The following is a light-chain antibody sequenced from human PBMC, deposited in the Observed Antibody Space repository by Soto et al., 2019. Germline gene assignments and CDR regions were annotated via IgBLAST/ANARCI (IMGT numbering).Light chain of an antibody. Sequence: DIQMTQSPSSLSASVGDRVTITCRASQGISNLLGWFQQKPGQAPKLLIYAASTLQGAVPARFSGSGSGTEFTLTITGLQPEDFADYYCLQYNNCPYTFGQGTKLEIK. J-gene: IGKJ2*01. V-gene: IGKV1-17*01. CDR1: QGISNL. CDR2: AAS. CDR3: LQYNNCPYT.